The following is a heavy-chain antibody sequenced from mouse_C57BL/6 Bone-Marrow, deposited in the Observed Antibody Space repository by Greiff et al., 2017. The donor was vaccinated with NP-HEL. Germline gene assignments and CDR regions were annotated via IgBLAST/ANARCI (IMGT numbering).Heavy chain of an antibody. CDR1: GYTFTSYG. V-gene: IGHV1-81*01. D-gene: IGHD2-2*01. J-gene: IGHJ3*01. Sequence: QVQLQQSGAELARPGASVKLSCKASGYTFTSYGISWVKQRTGQGLEWIGEIYPRSGNTYYNEKFKGKATLTADKSSSTAYMELRSLTSEDSAVYFCARSGMHGYVLFAYWGQGTLVTVSA. CDR2: IYPRSGNT. CDR3: ARSGMHGYVLFAY.